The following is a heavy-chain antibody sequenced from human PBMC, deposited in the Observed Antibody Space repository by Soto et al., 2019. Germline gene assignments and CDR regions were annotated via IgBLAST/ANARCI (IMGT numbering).Heavy chain of an antibody. D-gene: IGHD5-12*01. J-gene: IGHJ4*02. CDR3: ARALEGDGYNVDY. CDR2: ISSSSSYI. CDR1: GFTFSSYS. V-gene: IGHV3-21*01. Sequence: GGSLRLSCAASGFTFSSYSMNWVRQSPGKGLEWVSSISSSSSYIYYADSVKGRFTISRDNAKNSLYLQMNSLRAEDTAVYYCARALEGDGYNVDYWGQATLVTVSS.